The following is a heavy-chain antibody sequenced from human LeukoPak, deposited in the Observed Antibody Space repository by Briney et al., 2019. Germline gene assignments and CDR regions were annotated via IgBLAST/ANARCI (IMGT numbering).Heavy chain of an antibody. V-gene: IGHV1-69*05. CDR2: IIPIFGTA. Sequence: ASVKVPCKASGGTFSSYAISWVRQAPGQGLEWMGGIIPIFGTANYAQKFQGRVTMTRDTSISTAYMELSRLRSDDTAVYYCARTKGIYCGGDCLNFDYWGQGTLVTVSS. D-gene: IGHD2-21*01. CDR3: ARTKGIYCGGDCLNFDY. J-gene: IGHJ4*02. CDR1: GGTFSSYA.